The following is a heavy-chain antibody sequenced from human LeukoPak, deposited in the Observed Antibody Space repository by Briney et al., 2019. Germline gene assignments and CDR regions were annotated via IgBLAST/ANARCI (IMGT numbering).Heavy chain of an antibody. V-gene: IGHV1-69*05. D-gene: IGHD6-13*01. Sequence: SVKVSCKASGGTFSSYAISWVRQAPGQGLEWMGGIIPIFGTPNYAQKFQGRVTITTDESTSTAYMELSSLRSEDTAVYYCARDRGIAAAGYFDYWGQGALVTVSS. CDR3: ARDRGIAAAGYFDY. CDR1: GGTFSSYA. J-gene: IGHJ4*02. CDR2: IIPIFGTP.